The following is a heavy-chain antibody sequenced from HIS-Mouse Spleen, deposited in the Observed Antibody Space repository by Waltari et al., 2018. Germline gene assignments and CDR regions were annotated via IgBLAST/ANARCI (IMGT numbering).Heavy chain of an antibody. J-gene: IGHJ2*01. CDR1: GGSISSSSYY. CDR2: IYYSGST. V-gene: IGHV4-39*07. Sequence: QLQLQESGPGLVKPSETLSLTCTVPGGSISSSSYYWGWIRQPPGKGLEWIGSIYYSGSTYYHPSLNSRVTISVDTSKNQFSLKLSSVTAADTAVYYCAREIPYSSSWYDWYFDLWGRGTLVTVSS. CDR3: AREIPYSSSWYDWYFDL. D-gene: IGHD6-13*01.